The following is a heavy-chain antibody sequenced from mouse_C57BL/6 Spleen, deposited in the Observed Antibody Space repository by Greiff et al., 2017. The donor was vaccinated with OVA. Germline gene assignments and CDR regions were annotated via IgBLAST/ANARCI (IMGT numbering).Heavy chain of an antibody. V-gene: IGHV1-85*01. CDR1: GYTFTSYD. CDR3: ARKKSYYSNWDWYFDV. J-gene: IGHJ1*03. CDR2: IYPRDGST. Sequence: QVQLQQSGPELVKPGASVKLSCKASGYTFTSYDINWVKQRPGQGLEWIGWIYPRDGSTKYNEKFKGKATLTVDTSSSTAYMELHSLTSEDSAVYFCARKKSYYSNWDWYFDVWGTGTTVTVSS. D-gene: IGHD2-5*01.